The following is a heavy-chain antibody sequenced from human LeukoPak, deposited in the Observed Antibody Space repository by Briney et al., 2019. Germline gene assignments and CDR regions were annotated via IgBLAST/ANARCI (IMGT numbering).Heavy chain of an antibody. D-gene: IGHD2-15*01. J-gene: IGHJ6*02. Sequence: AGSLRRSCAASGFTVSSNYMSWVRQAPGKGLEWVSVIYSGGSTYYADSVKGRFTISRDNSKNTLYLQMNSLRAEDTAVYYCAKDARLYCSGGSCYGMDVWGQGTTVTVSS. CDR3: AKDARLYCSGGSCYGMDV. V-gene: IGHV3-53*01. CDR2: IYSGGST. CDR1: GFTVSSNY.